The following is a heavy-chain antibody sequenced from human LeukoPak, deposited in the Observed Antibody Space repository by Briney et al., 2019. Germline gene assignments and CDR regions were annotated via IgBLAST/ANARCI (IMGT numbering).Heavy chain of an antibody. CDR1: GFTFSSYS. V-gene: IGHV3-48*01. Sequence: GGSLRLSCAASGFTFSSYSMNWVRRAPGKGLEWVSYISSSGSTRYYADSVKGRFTISRDNAKNLLYLQMNALRAEDTAIYYCAKDRAYGYCSSTSCPPDYWGQGTLVTVSS. D-gene: IGHD2-2*01. CDR2: ISSSGSTR. CDR3: AKDRAYGYCSSTSCPPDY. J-gene: IGHJ4*02.